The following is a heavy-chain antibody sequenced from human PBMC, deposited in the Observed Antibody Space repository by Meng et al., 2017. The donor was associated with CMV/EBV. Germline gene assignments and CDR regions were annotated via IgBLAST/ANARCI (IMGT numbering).Heavy chain of an antibody. CDR1: GFTFTSSA. Sequence: ASVKVSCKASGFTFTSSAVQWVRQAPGQGLEWMGWISAYNGNTNYAQKLQGRVTMTTDTSTSTAYMELRSLRSDDTAVYYCAREAAEADAFDIWGQGTMVTVSS. CDR3: AREAAEADAFDI. V-gene: IGHV1-18*01. CDR2: ISAYNGNT. D-gene: IGHD6-13*01. J-gene: IGHJ3*02.